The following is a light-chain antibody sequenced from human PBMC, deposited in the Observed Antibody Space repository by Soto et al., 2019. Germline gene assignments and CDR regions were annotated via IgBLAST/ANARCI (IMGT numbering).Light chain of an antibody. CDR1: SSDVGGYNY. V-gene: IGLV2-14*01. CDR2: EVS. Sequence: QSALTQPASVSGSPGQSITISCTGTSSDVGGYNYVSWFQQHPDKAPKLMIFEVSDRPSGISNRFSGSKSGNTASLTISGLQAEDEADYYCSSYSSSSTLYVFGTGTKLTVL. J-gene: IGLJ1*01. CDR3: SSYSSSSTLYV.